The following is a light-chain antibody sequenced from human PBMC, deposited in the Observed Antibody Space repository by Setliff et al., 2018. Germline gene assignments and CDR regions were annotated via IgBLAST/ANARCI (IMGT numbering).Light chain of an antibody. CDR3: SSYTSSSTVV. CDR1: SSDVGGYNY. Sequence: LTQPASVSGSPGQSITISCTGTSSDVGGYNYVSWYQQHPGKAPKLMIYDVSKRPSGVSNRFSGSKSGNTASLTISGLQAEDEADYYCSSYTSSSTVVFGGGTKVT. V-gene: IGLV2-14*01. CDR2: DVS. J-gene: IGLJ2*01.